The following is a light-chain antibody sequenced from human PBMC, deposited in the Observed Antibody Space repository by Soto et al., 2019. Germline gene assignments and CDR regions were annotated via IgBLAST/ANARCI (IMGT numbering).Light chain of an antibody. CDR1: QSISSW. CDR2: DAS. Sequence: DIQMTQSPSTLSASVGDRVTITCRASQSISSWLAWYQQKPGKAHKLLIYDASSLESGVPSRFSGSGSGTEFTLTISSLQADDFATYYCQQYNSYSKYTFGQGTKLEIK. J-gene: IGKJ2*01. V-gene: IGKV1-5*01. CDR3: QQYNSYSKYT.